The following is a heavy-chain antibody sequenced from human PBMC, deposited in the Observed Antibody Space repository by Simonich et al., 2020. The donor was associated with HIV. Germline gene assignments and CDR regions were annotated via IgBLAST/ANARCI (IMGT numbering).Heavy chain of an antibody. V-gene: IGHV4-34*01. CDR3: ARRHPTTVTTPYFDY. CDR2: INHSGST. CDR1: GGSFSGYY. J-gene: IGHJ4*02. D-gene: IGHD4-17*01. Sequence: HVQLQQWGAGLLKPSETLSLTCAVYGGSFSGYYWSWIRQPPGKGLEWIGEINHSGSTNYNPSHKSRVTISVDTSKNQFSLKLSSVTAADTAVYYCARRHPTTVTTPYFDYWGQGTLVTVSS.